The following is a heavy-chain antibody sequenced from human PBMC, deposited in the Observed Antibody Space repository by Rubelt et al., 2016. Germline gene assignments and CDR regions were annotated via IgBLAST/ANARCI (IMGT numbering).Heavy chain of an antibody. CDR2: MNPNSGNT. Sequence: QVQLVQSGAEVKKPGASVKVSCKASGYTFTSYDINWVRQATGQGLEWMGWMNPNSGNTGYAQKFQGRVTMTRNSAISTAYMELSSLRSEDTAVYYCASESHTAMGPYYYYYGMDVWGQGTTVTVSS. J-gene: IGHJ6*02. CDR3: ASESHTAMGPYYYYYGMDV. V-gene: IGHV1-8*01. CDR1: GYTFTSYD. D-gene: IGHD5-18*01.